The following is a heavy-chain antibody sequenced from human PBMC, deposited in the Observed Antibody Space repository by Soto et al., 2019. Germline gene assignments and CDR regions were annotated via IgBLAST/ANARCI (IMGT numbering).Heavy chain of an antibody. Sequence: SETLSLTCTVSGFSISSSSYYWGWIRQPPGKGLEWIGSIYYSGSTYYNPSLKSRVTISVDTSKNQFSLKLSSVTAADTAVYYCASDVHRNYPDYWGQGTLVTVSS. D-gene: IGHD3-16*02. CDR1: GFSISSSSYY. CDR2: IYYSGST. CDR3: ASDVHRNYPDY. V-gene: IGHV4-39*01. J-gene: IGHJ4*02.